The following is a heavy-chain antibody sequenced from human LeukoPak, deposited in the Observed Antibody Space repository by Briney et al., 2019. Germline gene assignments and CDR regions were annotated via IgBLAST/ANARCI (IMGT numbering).Heavy chain of an antibody. J-gene: IGHJ3*02. D-gene: IGHD3-3*01. Sequence: SETLSLTCTVSGGSISSSSYYWGWIRQPPGKGLEWIGSIYYSGSTYYNPSLKSRVTISVDTSKNQFSLKLSSVTAADTAVYYCARGHLYYGFWSGYHDAFDIWGQGTMVTVSS. CDR1: GGSISSSSYY. CDR2: IYYSGST. V-gene: IGHV4-39*01. CDR3: ARGHLYYGFWSGYHDAFDI.